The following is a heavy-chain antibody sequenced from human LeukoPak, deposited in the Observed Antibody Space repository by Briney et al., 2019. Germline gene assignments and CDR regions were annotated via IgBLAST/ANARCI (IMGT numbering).Heavy chain of an antibody. CDR3: AKGWTSIKYDN. J-gene: IGHJ4*02. CDR2: IFSGGST. CDR1: GFSVSSNF. D-gene: IGHD3/OR15-3a*01. V-gene: IGHV3-53*01. Sequence: GGSLRLSCTASGFSVSSNFMTWVRQAPGKGLEWVSVIFSGGSTYYADSVKGRFTISRDNSKNTLYLQMNSLKAEDTAVYHCAKGWTSIKYDNWGQGTPVTVSS.